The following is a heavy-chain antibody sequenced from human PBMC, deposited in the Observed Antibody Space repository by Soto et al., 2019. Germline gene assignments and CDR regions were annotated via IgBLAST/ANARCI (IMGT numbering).Heavy chain of an antibody. J-gene: IGHJ4*02. D-gene: IGHD6-19*01. CDR1: GFTLSRYS. V-gene: IGHV3-48*02. CDR3: ARETGLRSSGWSYYCDC. Sequence: EVQLVESGGGLVQPGGSLRLSCAASGFTLSRYSMRWVRQAPGKGLEWVSYISGSGGTIYSAASVKGRFTISSDNAKNSLSVQMNSLRDEDTAVYFCARETGLRSSGWSYYCDCWGQGTRVTGSS. CDR2: ISGSGGTI.